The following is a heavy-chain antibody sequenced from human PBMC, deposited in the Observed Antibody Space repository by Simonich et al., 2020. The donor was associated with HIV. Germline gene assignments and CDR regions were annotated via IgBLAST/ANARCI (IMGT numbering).Heavy chain of an antibody. CDR2: ISSSGSTI. Sequence: EVQLVESGGGLVQPGGSLRLSCAASGFTFSSYEMNWGRQAPGKGLEWVSYISSSGSTIYYANSVKGRFTISRDNAKNSLYLQMNSLRAEDTAVYHCARDSENNWNDAPHGMDVWGQGTTVTVSS. J-gene: IGHJ6*02. CDR3: ARDSENNWNDAPHGMDV. V-gene: IGHV3-48*03. D-gene: IGHD1-1*01. CDR1: GFTFSSYE.